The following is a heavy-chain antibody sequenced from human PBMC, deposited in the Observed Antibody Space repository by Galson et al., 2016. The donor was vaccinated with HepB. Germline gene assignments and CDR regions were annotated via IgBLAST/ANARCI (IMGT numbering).Heavy chain of an antibody. J-gene: IGHJ6*02. V-gene: IGHV3-11*01. CDR1: GFSFSDYY. Sequence: SLRLSCAASGFSFSDYYMTWIRQAPGKGLEYISYISTSGDIRYYADSVKGRYTVSRDNAKNSLYLQMNSLRAEDTAVYYCGRDGEFDYYYGTDVWGQGTTVTVSS. CDR2: ISTSGDIR. CDR3: GRDGEFDYYYGTDV.